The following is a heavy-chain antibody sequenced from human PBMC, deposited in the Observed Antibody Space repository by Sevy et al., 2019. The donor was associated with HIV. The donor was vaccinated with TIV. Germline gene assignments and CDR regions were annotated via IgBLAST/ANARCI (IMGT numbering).Heavy chain of an antibody. V-gene: IGHV3-21*01. CDR1: GFTFSDYN. J-gene: IGHJ6*02. D-gene: IGHD3-10*01. Sequence: GGSLRLSCAASGFTFSDYNMNWVRQAPGKGLEWVSSISSISNYIYYADSVKGRFIISRDSAKNSLYLQMNSLRAEDTAVYYCARETSSFGEGIYYGMDVWGQGTTVTVSS. CDR3: ARETSSFGEGIYYGMDV. CDR2: ISSISNYI.